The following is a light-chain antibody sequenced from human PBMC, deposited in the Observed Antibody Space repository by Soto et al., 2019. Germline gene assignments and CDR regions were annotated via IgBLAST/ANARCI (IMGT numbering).Light chain of an antibody. CDR1: QSLSSN. CDR3: QQYNNWPPAWT. J-gene: IGKJ1*01. Sequence: EIVMTQSPATLSVFPGERATLSCRASQSLSSNLAWYQQKPGQAPRLLIYGASTRATGIPARFSGSGSGTEFTLTISSLQSEDFAVYYCQQYNNWPPAWTFGQGTKVEIK. V-gene: IGKV3-15*01. CDR2: GAS.